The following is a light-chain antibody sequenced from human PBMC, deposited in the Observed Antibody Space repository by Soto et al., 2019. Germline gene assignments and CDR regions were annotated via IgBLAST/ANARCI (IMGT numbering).Light chain of an antibody. CDR1: SGHSNYA. CDR3: QTWGTGYWV. J-gene: IGLJ3*02. Sequence: QLVLTQSPSASASLGASVKLTCTLSSGHSNYAIAWHQQQPEKGPRYLMKVNNDGSHTKGDGIPDRFSGSSSGAERYLTISSLQSEDEADYYCQTWGTGYWVFGGGTKVTVL. CDR2: VNNDGSH. V-gene: IGLV4-69*01.